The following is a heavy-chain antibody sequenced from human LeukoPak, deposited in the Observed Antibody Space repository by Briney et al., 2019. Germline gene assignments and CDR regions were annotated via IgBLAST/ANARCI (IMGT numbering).Heavy chain of an antibody. CDR2: IKEDGSQK. CDR3: ARLKDAVTIFDC. CDR1: GFTFTNYW. V-gene: IGHV3-7*01. Sequence: GGSLRLSCIASGFTFTNYWMSWVRQAPGKGLEWVATIKEDGSQKYYVDSVKGRFTISRDNTKNSLCVQMNSLRAEDTAVYYCARLKDAVTIFDCWGQGILVTVSS. J-gene: IGHJ5*01. D-gene: IGHD4-17*01.